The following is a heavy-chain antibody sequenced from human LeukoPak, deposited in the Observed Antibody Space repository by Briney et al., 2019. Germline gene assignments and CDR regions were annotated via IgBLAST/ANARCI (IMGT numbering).Heavy chain of an antibody. Sequence: GGSLRLSCAASGFTFSSYGMHWVRQAPGKGLEWVAVIWYDGSNKYYADSVKGRFTISRDNSKNTLYLQMNSLRAEDTAVYYCARDFVVVPATHYWGQGTLVTVSS. CDR2: IWYDGSNK. D-gene: IGHD2-2*01. J-gene: IGHJ4*02. CDR1: GFTFSSYG. CDR3: ARDFVVVPATHY. V-gene: IGHV3-33*01.